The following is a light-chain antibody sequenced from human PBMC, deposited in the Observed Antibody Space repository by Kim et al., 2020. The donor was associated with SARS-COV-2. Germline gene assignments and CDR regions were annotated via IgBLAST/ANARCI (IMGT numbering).Light chain of an antibody. CDR1: QSLSSN. V-gene: IGKV3-15*01. Sequence: GSPGERATLSCRASQSLSSNLAWYQQTPGQPPRLLIYGASTRATGIPARFSGSGSGTEFTLTISSLQSEDFAVYYCQQYHNWPPFTFGQGTKLEI. CDR2: GAS. J-gene: IGKJ2*01. CDR3: QQYHNWPPFT.